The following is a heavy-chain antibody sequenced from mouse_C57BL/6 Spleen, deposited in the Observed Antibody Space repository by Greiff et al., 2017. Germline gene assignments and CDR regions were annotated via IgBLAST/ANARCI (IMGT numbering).Heavy chain of an antibody. V-gene: IGHV1-55*01. CDR1: GYTFTSYW. CDR2: IYPGSGST. Sequence: QVQLQQPGAELVKPGASVKMSCKASGYTFTSYWITWVKQRPGQGLEWIGDIYPGSGSTNYNEKFKSKATLTVDTSSSTAYMQLSSLTSEDSAVYYCARCDGYPWYFDGWGTGTTVTVSS. D-gene: IGHD2-3*01. CDR3: ARCDGYPWYFDG. J-gene: IGHJ1*03.